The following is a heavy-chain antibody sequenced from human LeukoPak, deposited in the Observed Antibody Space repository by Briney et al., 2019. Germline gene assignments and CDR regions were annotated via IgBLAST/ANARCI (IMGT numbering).Heavy chain of an antibody. CDR1: GGSISSSSYY. CDR3: ARYGSSPSYYYYGMDV. Sequence: SSETLSLTCTVSGGSISSSSYYWSWIRQPPGKGLEWIGYIYYSGSTNYNPSLKSRVTISVDTSKNQFSLKLSSVTAADTAVYYCARYGSSPSYYYYGMDVWGQGTTVTVSS. V-gene: IGHV4-61*01. CDR2: IYYSGST. D-gene: IGHD1-26*01. J-gene: IGHJ6*02.